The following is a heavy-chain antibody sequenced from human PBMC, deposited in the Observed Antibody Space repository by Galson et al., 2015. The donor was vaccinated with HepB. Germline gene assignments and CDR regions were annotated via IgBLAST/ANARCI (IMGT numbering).Heavy chain of an antibody. CDR2: ISGNGGDT. CDR1: GFSFSSYA. Sequence: SLRLSCAASGFSFSSYAMTWVRQAPGKGLEWVSSISGNGGDTKYGDSVKGRFTIFRDKAKSTLYLQMNSLRAEDTAVYYCAKGDVRGPAAINYGLHVWGQGTTVTVSS. V-gene: IGHV3-23*01. D-gene: IGHD2-2*02. CDR3: AKGDVRGPAAINYGLHV. J-gene: IGHJ6*02.